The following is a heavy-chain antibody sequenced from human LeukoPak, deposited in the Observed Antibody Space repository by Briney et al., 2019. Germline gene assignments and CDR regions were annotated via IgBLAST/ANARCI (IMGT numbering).Heavy chain of an antibody. CDR2: ISSSGSTI. J-gene: IGHJ4*02. CDR3: ASGQVNYYDSSGYYSFDY. D-gene: IGHD3-22*01. CDR1: GFTFSDYY. Sequence: PGGSLRLSCAASGFTFSDYYMSWIRQAPGKGLEWVSYISSSGSTIYYADSVKGRFTISRDNAKNSLYLQMNSLRAEDTAVYYCASGQVNYYDSSGYYSFDYWGQGTLVTVSS. V-gene: IGHV3-11*01.